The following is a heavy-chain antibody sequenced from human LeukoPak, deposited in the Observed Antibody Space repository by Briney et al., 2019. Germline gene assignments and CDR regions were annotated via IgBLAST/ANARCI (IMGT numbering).Heavy chain of an antibody. CDR3: ARSGYSYGPGNWFDP. Sequence: GGSLRLSCAASGFTFSSYAMSWVRQAPGKGLEWVSAIGGSGGSTYYADSVKGRFTISRDNSKNTLYLQMNSLRAEDTAVYYCARSGYSYGPGNWFDPWGQGTLVTVSS. V-gene: IGHV3-23*01. CDR1: GFTFSSYA. J-gene: IGHJ5*02. D-gene: IGHD5-18*01. CDR2: IGGSGGST.